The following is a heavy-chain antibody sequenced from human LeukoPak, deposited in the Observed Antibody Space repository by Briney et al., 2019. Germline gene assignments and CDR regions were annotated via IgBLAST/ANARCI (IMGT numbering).Heavy chain of an antibody. Sequence: SETLSLTCTVSGGYISSTSYYWGWIRQPPGKGLEWIGSMYHSGSTYYNPSLKSRLTMSVDTSKNQFSLNLSSVTAADTAVYYCARDQRLRFLEWLLWGQGTLVTVSS. CDR1: GGYISSTSYY. CDR2: MYHSGST. CDR3: ARDQRLRFLEWLL. D-gene: IGHD3-3*01. V-gene: IGHV4-39*07. J-gene: IGHJ4*02.